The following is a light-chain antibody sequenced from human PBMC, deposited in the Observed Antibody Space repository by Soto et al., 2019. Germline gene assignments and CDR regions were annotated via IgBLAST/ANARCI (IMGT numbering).Light chain of an antibody. Sequence: QSVLTQPASVSGSPGQSITISCTGTSSDVGSYNLVSWFQHHPGKAPKLLIYEGTKRPSGVSNRFSGSKSGNTASLKISGLQAEDEADYYCCSYAGSSSNVFGTGTKVTVL. CDR1: SSDVGSYNL. CDR2: EGT. CDR3: CSYAGSSSNV. J-gene: IGLJ1*01. V-gene: IGLV2-23*01.